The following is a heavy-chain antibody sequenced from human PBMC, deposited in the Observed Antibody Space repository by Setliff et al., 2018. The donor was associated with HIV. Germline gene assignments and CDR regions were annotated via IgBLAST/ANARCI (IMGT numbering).Heavy chain of an antibody. J-gene: IGHJ2*01. CDR2: ICSTGSI. CDR3: ARENDDSSGLQRYLDL. CDR1: GGSIRADGHC. D-gene: IGHD3-22*01. V-gene: IGHV4-61*09. Sequence: PSETLSLTCSVSGGSIRADGHCWTWFRQPAGKGLEWIGHICSTGSISYNPSLKSRVTISEETSKNQVSLKLTSMTAPDTAVYYCARENDDSSGLQRYLDLWGRGTLVTVSS.